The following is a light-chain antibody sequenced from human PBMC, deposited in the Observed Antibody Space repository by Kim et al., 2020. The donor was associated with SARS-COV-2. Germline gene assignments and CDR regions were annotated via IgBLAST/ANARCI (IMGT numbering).Light chain of an antibody. Sequence: DIQMTQSPSTLSASVGDRVNITCRASESIGNWLAWYQQKPGKAPKLLIYLASTLESGVPSRFRGSGSGTEFTLTITSLQPDDFATYYCQHYIRFPYTFGQGTKLEI. J-gene: IGKJ2*01. CDR3: QHYIRFPYT. CDR2: LAS. V-gene: IGKV1-5*03. CDR1: ESIGNW.